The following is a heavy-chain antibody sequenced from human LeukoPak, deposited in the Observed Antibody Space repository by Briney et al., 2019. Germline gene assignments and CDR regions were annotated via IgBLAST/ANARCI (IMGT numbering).Heavy chain of an antibody. CDR3: AREGVAGLNYFDY. J-gene: IGHJ4*02. V-gene: IGHV1-69*05. CDR1: GGTFSSYA. CDR2: IIPIFGTA. Sequence: GASVKVSCKASGGTFSSYAISWVRQAPGQGLEWMGGIIPIFGTANYAQKFQGRVTITTDESTSTAYMELSSLRSEDTAVYYCAREGVAGLNYFDYWGQGTLVTVSS. D-gene: IGHD3-10*01.